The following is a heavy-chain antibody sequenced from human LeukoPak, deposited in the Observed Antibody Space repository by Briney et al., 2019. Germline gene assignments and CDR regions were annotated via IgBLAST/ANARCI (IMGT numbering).Heavy chain of an antibody. Sequence: GGSLRLSCATSGFIFNNYDPHWVRQAPGKGLEWVALISYDGSNEYYADSVRGRFTISRDNSKFTLYMQMNSLRAEDTAVYYCARVRAGYCTSTSCYTGMDVWGQGTTVTVSS. CDR1: GFIFNNYD. D-gene: IGHD2-2*01. CDR2: ISYDGSNE. V-gene: IGHV3-30*04. CDR3: ARVRAGYCTSTSCYTGMDV. J-gene: IGHJ6*02.